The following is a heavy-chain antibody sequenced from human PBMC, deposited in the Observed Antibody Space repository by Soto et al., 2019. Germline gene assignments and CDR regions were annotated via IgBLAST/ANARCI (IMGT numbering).Heavy chain of an antibody. V-gene: IGHV4-59*01. Sequence: SETLSLTCTVSGGSISSYYWSWIRQPPGKGLEWIGYIYYSGSTNYNPSLKSRVTISVDTSKNQFSLKLSSVTAADTAVYYCARSSSGWYNWFDPWGQGTLVTVSS. J-gene: IGHJ5*02. CDR2: IYYSGST. CDR1: GGSISSYY. CDR3: ARSSSGWYNWFDP. D-gene: IGHD6-19*01.